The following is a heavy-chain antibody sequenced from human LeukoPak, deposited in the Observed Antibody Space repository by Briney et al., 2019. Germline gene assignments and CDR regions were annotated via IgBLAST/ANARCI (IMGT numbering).Heavy chain of an antibody. Sequence: AASVKVSCKAAGHTFAGYYIHWVRLAPGHGLEWLGWINTDSGGRNYAQKFEGGVSMTRDTSISTDYRELSRLRSDDTAVYYCARDGLGGSGAFDIWGQGTMVTVSS. J-gene: IGHJ3*02. CDR2: INTDSGGR. D-gene: IGHD3-16*01. CDR3: ARDGLGGSGAFDI. CDR1: GHTFAGYY. V-gene: IGHV1-2*02.